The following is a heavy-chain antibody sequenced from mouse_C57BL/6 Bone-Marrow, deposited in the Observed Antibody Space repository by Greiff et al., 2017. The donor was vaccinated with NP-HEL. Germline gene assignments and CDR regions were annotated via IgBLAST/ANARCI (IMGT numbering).Heavy chain of an antibody. CDR1: GYTFTSYW. D-gene: IGHD2-2*01. J-gene: IGHJ2*01. V-gene: IGHV1-52*01. Sequence: QVQLQQPGAELVRPGSSVKLSCKASGYTFTSYWMHWVKQRPIQGLEWIGNIDPSDSETHYNQKFKDKATLTVDKSSSTAYMQLSSLTSEDSAVYYCALWLRRTLYFDYWGQGTTLTVSS. CDR3: ALWLRRTLYFDY. CDR2: IDPSDSET.